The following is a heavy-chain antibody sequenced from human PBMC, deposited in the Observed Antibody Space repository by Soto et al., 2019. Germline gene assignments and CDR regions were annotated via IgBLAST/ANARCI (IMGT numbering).Heavy chain of an antibody. CDR2: VYYSGST. Sequence: QVQLQESGPGLVKPSQTLSLTCTVSGGSISSGGYYWSWIRQHPGKGLEWIGYVYYSGSTYYNQSPKNRVTISEATAKNQVSMSLSSVAAADTAVYYCARWMGATSLDYWGSGTLVTVSS. J-gene: IGHJ4*02. CDR1: GGSISSGGYY. V-gene: IGHV4-31*03. CDR3: ARWMGATSLDY. D-gene: IGHD1-26*01.